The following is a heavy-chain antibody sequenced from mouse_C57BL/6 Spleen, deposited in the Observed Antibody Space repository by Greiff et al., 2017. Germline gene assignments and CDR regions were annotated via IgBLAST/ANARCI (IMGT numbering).Heavy chain of an antibody. CDR1: GYTFTDYE. J-gene: IGHJ2*01. V-gene: IGHV1-15*01. Sequence: VHLVESGAELVRPGASVTLSCKASGYTFTDYEMHWVKQTPVHGLEWIGAIDPETGGTAYNQKFKGKAILTADKSSSTAYMELRSLTSEDSAVYYCTRAWGDYWGQGTTLTVSS. D-gene: IGHD4-1*01. CDR2: IDPETGGT. CDR3: TRAWGDY.